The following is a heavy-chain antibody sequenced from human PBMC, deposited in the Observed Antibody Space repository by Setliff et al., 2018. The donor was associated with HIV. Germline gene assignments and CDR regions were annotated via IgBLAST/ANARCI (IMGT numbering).Heavy chain of an antibody. CDR3: VRTNYYYYYMDV. J-gene: IGHJ6*03. CDR2: SYYKGST. V-gene: IGHV4-31*02. CDR1: GGSISSGGYY. Sequence: PSETLSLTCSVSGGSISSGGYYWSWIRQHPGKGLEWIGYSYYKGSTFYNPSLKSRVSISVLRSTDQFFLRLNSVTAADTAVYYCVRTNYYYYYMDVWGKGTTVTVSS.